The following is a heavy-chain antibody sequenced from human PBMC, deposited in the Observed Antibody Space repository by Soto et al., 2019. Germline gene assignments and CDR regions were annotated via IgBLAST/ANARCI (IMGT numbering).Heavy chain of an antibody. J-gene: IGHJ4*02. V-gene: IGHV4-4*02. Sequence: QVQLQESGPGLVKPSGTLSLTCAVSGGSISSSHWWSWVRQPPGKGPEWIGEIYHTGRTNYNPSLKSRVTMSVDKSKNQLSLQLSSVTAADTAVYYCARESGNFGLDYWGQGTLVTVSS. CDR2: IYHTGRT. CDR1: GGSISSSHW. CDR3: ARESGNFGLDY. D-gene: IGHD1-26*01.